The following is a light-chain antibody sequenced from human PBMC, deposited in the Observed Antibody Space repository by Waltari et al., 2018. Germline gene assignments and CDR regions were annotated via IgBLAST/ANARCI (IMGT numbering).Light chain of an antibody. CDR2: DAS. CDR1: QDISTY. J-gene: IGKJ4*01. Sequence: DITLTQSPSSLSASVGDRVTITCQASQDISTYLNLYQHKPGKAPKLLIYDASNLETGVPSRFSGSGSGSDFTFTISSLQPEDIATYYCQQLDTFGGGTKVEIK. V-gene: IGKV1-33*01. CDR3: QQLDT.